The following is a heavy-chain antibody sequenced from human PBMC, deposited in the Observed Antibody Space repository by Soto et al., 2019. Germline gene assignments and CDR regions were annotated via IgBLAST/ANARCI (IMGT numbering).Heavy chain of an antibody. CDR3: AAQVTFAFDY. J-gene: IGHJ4*02. V-gene: IGHV4-31*03. CDR2: IYNSGNT. Sequence: QVQLQESGPGLVKPSQTLSLTCTVSGGSISSGDYYWTWIRQLPGKGLEWIGYIYNSGNTQYNPCLKSRLTISIAPSPNQYPLILSSVTAADTAVYYCAAQVTFAFDYWGPATLVTVSS. D-gene: IGHD2-21*02. CDR1: GGSISSGDYY.